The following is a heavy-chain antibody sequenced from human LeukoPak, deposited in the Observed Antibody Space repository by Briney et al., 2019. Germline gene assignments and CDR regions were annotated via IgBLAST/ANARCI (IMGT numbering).Heavy chain of an antibody. D-gene: IGHD3-16*02. CDR2: IIPIFGTA. CDR3: ARDEVADDYVWGSYRYSLRI. Sequence: SVKVSCKASGGTFSSYAISWARQAPGQGLEWMGGIIPIFGTANYAQKFQGRVTITTDESTSTAYMELSSLRSEDTAVYYCARDEVADDYVWGSYRYSLRIWGQGTLVTVSS. J-gene: IGHJ4*02. CDR1: GGTFSSYA. V-gene: IGHV1-69*05.